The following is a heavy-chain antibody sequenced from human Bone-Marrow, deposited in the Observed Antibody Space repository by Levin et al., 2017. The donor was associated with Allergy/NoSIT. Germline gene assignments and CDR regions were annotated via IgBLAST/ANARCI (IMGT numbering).Heavy chain of an antibody. J-gene: IGHJ4*02. CDR2: VYSDGTIT. CDR1: GFPFSNYY. CDR3: ARGGCSSTSCLDN. D-gene: IGHD2-2*01. Sequence: LSLTCAASGFPFSNYYMHWVRQAPGKGLEWVSRVYSDGTITDHADSVKGRFTISRDNARNTLYLQMNSLRAEDTAVYYCARGGCSSTSCLDNWGQGILVTVSS. V-gene: IGHV3-74*01.